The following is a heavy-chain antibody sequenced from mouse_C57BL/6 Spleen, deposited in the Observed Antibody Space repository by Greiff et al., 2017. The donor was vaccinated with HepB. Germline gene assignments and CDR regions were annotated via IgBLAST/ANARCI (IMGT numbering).Heavy chain of an antibody. V-gene: IGHV1-82*01. CDR1: GYAFSSSW. CDR3: AREGGDLVAY. CDR2: IYPGDGDT. Sequence: QVQLKQSGPELVKPGASVKISCKASGYAFSSSWMNWVKQRPGKGLEWIGRIYPGDGDTNYNGKFKGKATLTADKSSSTAYMQLSSLTSEDSAVYVCAREGGDLVAYWGQGTLVTVSA. J-gene: IGHJ3*01.